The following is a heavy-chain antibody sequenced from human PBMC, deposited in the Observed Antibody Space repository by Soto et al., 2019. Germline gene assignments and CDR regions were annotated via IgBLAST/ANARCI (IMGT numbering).Heavy chain of an antibody. J-gene: IGHJ4*02. CDR1: GFTFSIYS. Sequence: PGGSLRLSCAASGFTFSIYSMNWVRQAPGKGLEWVSSISSSSSYIYYADSVKGRFTISRDNAKNSLYLQMNSLRAEDTAVYYCARGWSSSWPLDYWGQGTLVTVSS. D-gene: IGHD6-13*01. CDR2: ISSSSSYI. V-gene: IGHV3-21*01. CDR3: ARGWSSSWPLDY.